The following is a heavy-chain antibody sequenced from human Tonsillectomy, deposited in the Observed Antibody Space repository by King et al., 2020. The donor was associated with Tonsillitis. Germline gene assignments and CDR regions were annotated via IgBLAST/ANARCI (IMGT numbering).Heavy chain of an antibody. Sequence: VQLVESGGGLVRPGGSLRLSCAASGFTFRSYWMYWVRQVAGKGLMWVSRINSDGTNTTYADSVKGRFTISRDNAKNTLDLHMNSLRAEDTAVYYCARASRPTGGYCSSASCFEYYYYGLNVWGQGTTVTVSS. J-gene: IGHJ6*02. CDR1: GFTFRSYW. CDR3: ARASRPTGGYCSSASCFEYYYYGLNV. D-gene: IGHD2-2*03. V-gene: IGHV3-74*01. CDR2: INSDGTNT.